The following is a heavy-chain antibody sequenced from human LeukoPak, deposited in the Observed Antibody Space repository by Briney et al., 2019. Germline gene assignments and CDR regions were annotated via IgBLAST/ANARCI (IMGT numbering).Heavy chain of an antibody. J-gene: IGHJ4*02. Sequence: GGSLRLSCVVSGFTFSTYAMSWVRQAPGKGLDWVSAVRGSGSDTYYADSVKGRFTISRDNSKNTLYLQMNSLRAEDTAIYYCAKTSRRNSAYDSPFDSWGQGTLVTVSS. CDR2: VRGSGSDT. CDR3: AKTSRRNSAYDSPFDS. CDR1: GFTFSTYA. D-gene: IGHD5-12*01. V-gene: IGHV3-23*01.